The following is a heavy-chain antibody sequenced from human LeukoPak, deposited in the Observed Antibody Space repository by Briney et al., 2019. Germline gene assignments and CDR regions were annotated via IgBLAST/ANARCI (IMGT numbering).Heavy chain of an antibody. J-gene: IGHJ4*02. CDR2: INPYNGNT. D-gene: IGHD6-13*01. CDR3: ARVTGSSISSRSLLY. Sequence: GASVKVSCKASGYTITNYGISWVRQAPGQGLEWMGQINPYNGNTNYAQRLQGRVTMTTDTSTSTSYMELRSLTSDDTAVYYCARVTGSSISSRSLLYWGQGTLVTVSS. V-gene: IGHV1-18*01. CDR1: GYTITNYG.